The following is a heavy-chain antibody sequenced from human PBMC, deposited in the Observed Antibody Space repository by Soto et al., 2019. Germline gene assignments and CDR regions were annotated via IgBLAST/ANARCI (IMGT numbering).Heavy chain of an antibody. D-gene: IGHD1-1*01. CDR2: IYPGDSDT. J-gene: IGHJ4*02. CDR1: GDTFTTNW. CDR3: ARLPEPQLEN. Sequence: PGESLKISCAASGDTFTTNWIGWVRQMPGKGLEWVGIIYPGDSDTRYSPSFQGQVTIAADKSISTAFLQWSRLKASATPIYYSARLPEPQLENWGRGPQVSVSS. V-gene: IGHV5-51*01.